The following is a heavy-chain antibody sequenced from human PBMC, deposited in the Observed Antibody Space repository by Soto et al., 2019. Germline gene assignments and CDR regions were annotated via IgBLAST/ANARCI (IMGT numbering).Heavy chain of an antibody. V-gene: IGHV1-69*13. J-gene: IGHJ4*02. D-gene: IGHD4-17*01. Sequence: ASVKVSCKASGGTFSSYAISWVRQAPGQGLEWMGGIIPIFGTANYAQKFQGRVTITADESTSTAYMELSSLRSEDTAVYYCARRILDYGDASFDYWGQGTLVTVSS. CDR2: IIPIFGTA. CDR1: GGTFSSYA. CDR3: ARRILDYGDASFDY.